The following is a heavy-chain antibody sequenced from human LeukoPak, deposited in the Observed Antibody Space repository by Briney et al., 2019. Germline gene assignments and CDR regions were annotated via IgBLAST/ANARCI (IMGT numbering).Heavy chain of an antibody. CDR2: VYHDGST. CDR3: ARDFFGRAAGTGNWFDP. V-gene: IGHV4-38-2*02. J-gene: IGHJ5*02. Sequence: SETLSLTCSVSGYSIASGYYWGWIRQSPGKGLEWIGSVYHDGSTYYNPSLKSRVTVSADTSKDQISLSLSSVTATDTAVYYCARDFFGRAAGTGNWFDPWGQGTLVTVSS. D-gene: IGHD6-13*01. CDR1: GYSIASGYY.